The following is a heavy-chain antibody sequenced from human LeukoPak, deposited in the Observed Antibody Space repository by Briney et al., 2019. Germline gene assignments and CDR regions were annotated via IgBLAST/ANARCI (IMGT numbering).Heavy chain of an antibody. CDR3: AQGDYYDSSGYLDP. CDR1: GFTFSSYG. CDR2: ISYDGSNK. J-gene: IGHJ5*02. D-gene: IGHD3-22*01. V-gene: IGHV3-30*18. Sequence: GSLRLSCAASGFTFSSYGMHWVRQAPGKGLEWVAVISYDGSNKYYADSVKGRFTISRDNSKNTLYLQMNSLRAEDTAVYYCAQGDYYDSSGYLDPWGQGTLVTVSS.